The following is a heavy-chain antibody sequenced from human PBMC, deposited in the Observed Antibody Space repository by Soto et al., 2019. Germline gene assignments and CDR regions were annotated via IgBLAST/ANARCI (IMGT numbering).Heavy chain of an antibody. J-gene: IGHJ4*02. CDR1: EFTFSSYG. CDR3: AKDGSYSDSPTESDS. Sequence: GGSLRLSCAAFEFTFSSYGMSWVRQAPGKGLEWVSGISGGGGNTFYADSVKGRFTISRDNSKNTVYLQMNSLRAEDTAVYYCAKDGSYSDSPTESDSWGQGILVTVSS. D-gene: IGHD3-16*01. CDR2: ISGGGGNT. V-gene: IGHV3-23*01.